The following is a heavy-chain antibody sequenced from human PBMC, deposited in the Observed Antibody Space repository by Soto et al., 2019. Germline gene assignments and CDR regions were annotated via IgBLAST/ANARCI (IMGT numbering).Heavy chain of an antibody. CDR2: LSQDGRNK. CDR1: GFSIIKYG. D-gene: IGHD6-19*01. V-gene: IGHV3-30*18. CDR3: AKDRLRAGGLVPIALDAFGT. Sequence: WGSLRLSCVVSGFSIIKYGILFFRHSPFKWLEWVAVLSQDGRNKKYVDSVKGRFTISRDNSRNTLYLQMNFLRAEDTAVYYCAKDRLRAGGLVPIALDAFGTWGQGTMVTVSS. J-gene: IGHJ3*02.